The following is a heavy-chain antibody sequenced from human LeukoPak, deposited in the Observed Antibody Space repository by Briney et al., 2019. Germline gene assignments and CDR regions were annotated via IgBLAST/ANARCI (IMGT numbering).Heavy chain of an antibody. CDR2: ISSSSSYI. CDR1: GFTFSSYS. V-gene: IGHV3-21*01. CDR3: ARDLGCYDSPSYY. Sequence: GGSLRLSCAASGFTFSSYSMNWVRQAPGKGLEWVSSISSSSSYIYYADSVKGRFTISRDNAKNSLYLQMNSLRAEDTAVYYCARDLGCYDSPSYYWGQGTLVTVSS. D-gene: IGHD3-22*01. J-gene: IGHJ4*02.